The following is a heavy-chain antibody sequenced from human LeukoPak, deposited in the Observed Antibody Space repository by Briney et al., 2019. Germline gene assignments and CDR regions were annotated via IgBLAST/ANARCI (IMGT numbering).Heavy chain of an antibody. CDR2: INPSGGST. Sequence: VASVKVSCKASGYTFTSYYMHWVRQAPGQGLEWMGIINPSGGSTSYAQKFQGRVTMTRDTSISTAYMELSRLRSDDTAVYYCARDLGQLEKDYWGQGTLVTVSS. J-gene: IGHJ4*02. D-gene: IGHD5-18*01. CDR3: ARDLGQLEKDY. CDR1: GYTFTSYY. V-gene: IGHV1-46*01.